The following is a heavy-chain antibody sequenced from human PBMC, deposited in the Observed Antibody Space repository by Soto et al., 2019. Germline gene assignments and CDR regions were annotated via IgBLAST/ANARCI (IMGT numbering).Heavy chain of an antibody. D-gene: IGHD2-8*01. V-gene: IGHV3-15*07. CDR3: TTDLGRSTMLLWYAFNNY. J-gene: IGHJ4*02. CDR2: IKSKTDGGTT. Sequence: GGSLRLCCAASGFTFSNAWMNWVRQAPGKGLEWVGRIKSKTDGGTTDYAAPVKGRFTISRDDSKNTLYLQMNSLKTEDTAVYYCTTDLGRSTMLLWYAFNNYSGQATLVTVSS. CDR1: GFTFSNAW.